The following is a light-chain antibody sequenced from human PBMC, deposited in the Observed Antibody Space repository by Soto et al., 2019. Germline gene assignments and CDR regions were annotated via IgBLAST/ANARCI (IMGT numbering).Light chain of an antibody. CDR1: QSVTSNY. V-gene: IGKV3-20*01. Sequence: EIVLTQSPCTLSLSPGERATLSCRASQSVTSNYFAWYQQKPGQAPRLLIYGVSSRATGIPDRFSGSGSGTDFTLTISRLEPEDFAVYYCLQYGDSPRTFGQGTKVDIK. J-gene: IGKJ1*01. CDR3: LQYGDSPRT. CDR2: GVS.